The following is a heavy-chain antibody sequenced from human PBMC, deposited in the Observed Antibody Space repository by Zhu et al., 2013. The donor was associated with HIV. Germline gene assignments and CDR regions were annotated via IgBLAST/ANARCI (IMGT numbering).Heavy chain of an antibody. V-gene: IGHV3-23*01. J-gene: IGHJ4*02. CDR1: GFTFSSYA. CDR2: ISGSDGRI. CDR3: AKGLHYDFWSGSIDY. Sequence: EVQLLESGGGLVQPGGSRRLSCAASGFTFSSYAMYWVRQAPGKGLEWVSGISGSDGRIYHADSVRGRFTISRDNSKNTLYLQMSGLRAEDKAIYYCAKGLHYDFWSGSIDYWGQGTLVSVSS. D-gene: IGHD3-3*01.